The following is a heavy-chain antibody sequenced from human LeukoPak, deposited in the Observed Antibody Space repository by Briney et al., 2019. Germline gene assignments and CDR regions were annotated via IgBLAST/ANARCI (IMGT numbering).Heavy chain of an antibody. CDR3: ARASDGSGNYYFFYY. Sequence: SGGSLRLSCAASGFTFSSYGMHWVRQAPGKGLEWVAGIWFDGSNKYYADSVKGRFTISRDNSKNTLYLQMNSLRVEDTAVYYCARASDGSGNYYFFYYWGQGTLVTVSS. V-gene: IGHV3-33*01. J-gene: IGHJ4*02. D-gene: IGHD3-10*01. CDR2: IWFDGSNK. CDR1: GFTFSSYG.